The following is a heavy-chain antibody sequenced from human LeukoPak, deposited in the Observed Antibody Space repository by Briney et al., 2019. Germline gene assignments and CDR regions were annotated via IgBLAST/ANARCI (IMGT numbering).Heavy chain of an antibody. J-gene: IGHJ4*02. CDR2: ISKDGSNK. Sequence: GGSLRLSCTASGFTFNSYAMHWVRQSPGKGLEWVAVISKDGSNKYCVDSVKGRFTISRDNSMNTVYLQMSSLRPDDTAVYYCAREDQQLPDYWGQGTLVNVSS. V-gene: IGHV3-30-3*01. CDR1: GFTFNSYA. D-gene: IGHD2-2*01. CDR3: AREDQQLPDY.